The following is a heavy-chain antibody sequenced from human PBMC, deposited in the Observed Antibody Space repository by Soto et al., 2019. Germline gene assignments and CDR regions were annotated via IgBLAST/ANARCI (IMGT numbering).Heavy chain of an antibody. CDR3: AREVGHYDSSGYITENWFDP. Sequence: PSETLSLTCTVSGGSISSGDYYWSWIRQPPGKGLEWIGYIYYSGSTYYNPSLKSRVTISVDTSKNQFSLKLSSVTAADTAVYYCAREVGHYDSSGYITENWFDPWGQGTLVTVSS. CDR1: GGSISSGDYY. CDR2: IYYSGST. D-gene: IGHD3-22*01. V-gene: IGHV4-30-4*01. J-gene: IGHJ5*02.